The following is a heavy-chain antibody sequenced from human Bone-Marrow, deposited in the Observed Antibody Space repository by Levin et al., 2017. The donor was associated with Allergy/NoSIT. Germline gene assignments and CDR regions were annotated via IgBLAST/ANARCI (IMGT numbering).Heavy chain of an antibody. CDR2: IFYTGTT. CDR3: AREGTPQSWDY. Sequence: SETLSLTCTVSGASSSGGSNFWVGFRKSPGKGREWLGSIFYTGTTYYNPSLRSRVTISVDTSNNQFALRLSSLTAADTAVYYCAREGTPQSWDYWGQGTLVTVSS. V-gene: IGHV4-39*06. J-gene: IGHJ4*02. D-gene: IGHD1-14*01. CDR1: GASSSGGSNF.